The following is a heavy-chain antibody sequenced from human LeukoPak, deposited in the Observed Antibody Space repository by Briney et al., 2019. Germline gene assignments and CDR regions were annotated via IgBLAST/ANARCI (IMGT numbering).Heavy chain of an antibody. V-gene: IGHV1-18*01. CDR2: ISAYNGNT. CDR3: AIHSSGYYYFQH. Sequence: VASVKVSCKASGGTFSSYAISWVRQAPGQGLEWMGWISAYNGNTNYAQKLQGRVTMTTDTSTSTAYMELRSLRSDDTAVYYCAIHSSGYYYFQHWGQGTLVTVSS. J-gene: IGHJ1*01. CDR1: GGTFSSYA. D-gene: IGHD3-22*01.